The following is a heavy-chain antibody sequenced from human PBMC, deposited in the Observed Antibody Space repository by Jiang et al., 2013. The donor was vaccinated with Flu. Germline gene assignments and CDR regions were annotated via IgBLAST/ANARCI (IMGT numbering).Heavy chain of an antibody. V-gene: IGHV3-7*01. Sequence: QLVESGGGLVQPGGSLRLSCAASGFTFSKFWMTWVRQAPGKGLEWVACINEDGSIIHYVDSVKGRFTMSRDNAKNSLYLQMNSLRAEDTALYYCTSSGDYDRSTYYPGRGGYWGRGSLVTVSS. CDR1: GFTFSKFW. J-gene: IGHJ4*02. CDR3: TSSGDYDRSTYYPGRGGY. CDR2: INEDGSII. D-gene: IGHD3-22*01.